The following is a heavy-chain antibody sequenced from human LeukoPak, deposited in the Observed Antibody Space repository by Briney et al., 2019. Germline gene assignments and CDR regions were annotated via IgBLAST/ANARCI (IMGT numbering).Heavy chain of an antibody. J-gene: IGHJ4*02. CDR3: ASPPYYYDSSGYQGDY. D-gene: IGHD3-22*01. CDR2: IYYSGST. Sequence: SETLSLTCTVSGGSISSSSYYWGWIRQPPGKGLEWNGSIYYSGSTYYNPSLKSRVTISVDTSKNQFSLKLSSVTAADTAVYYCASPPYYYDSSGYQGDYWGQGTLVTVSS. V-gene: IGHV4-39*01. CDR1: GGSISSSSYY.